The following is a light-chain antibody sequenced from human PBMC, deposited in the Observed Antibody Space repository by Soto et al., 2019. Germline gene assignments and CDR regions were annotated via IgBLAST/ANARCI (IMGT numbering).Light chain of an antibody. V-gene: IGLV2-14*01. CDR1: SSDVGNYKY. CDR2: EVS. Sequence: SVRTPPASVSVSPGQSITISCTGTSSDVGNYKYVSWYQQHPGKAPKLMIYEVSNRPSGVSNRFSGSKSGNTASLTISGLQAEDETDYYCFSSTSSGTYVFGTGTKVTVL. J-gene: IGLJ1*01. CDR3: FSSTSSGTYV.